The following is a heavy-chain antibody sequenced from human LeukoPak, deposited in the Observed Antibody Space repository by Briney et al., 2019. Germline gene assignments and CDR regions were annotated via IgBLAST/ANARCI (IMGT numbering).Heavy chain of an antibody. CDR3: ATSPYGSGSYTDY. CDR2: IYYSGST. J-gene: IGHJ4*02. Sequence: SETLSLTCTVSGGSISSGGYYWSWIRQHPGKGLEWIGYIYYSGSTYYNPSLKSRVTISVDTSKNQFSLKLSSVTAADTAVYYCATSPYGSGSYTDYWGQGTLVTVSS. D-gene: IGHD3-10*01. CDR1: GGSISSGGYY. V-gene: IGHV4-31*03.